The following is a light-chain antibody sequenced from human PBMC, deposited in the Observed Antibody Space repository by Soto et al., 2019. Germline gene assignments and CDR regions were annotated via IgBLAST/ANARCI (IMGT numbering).Light chain of an antibody. V-gene: IGKV3-20*01. J-gene: IGKJ1*01. CDR2: GAS. CDR1: QSVTSNY. Sequence: EIVVTQSPGTLSLSPGERATLSCRASQSVTSNYLAWYQQKPGQAPRLVIYGASSSATGIPDRFTGSGSGTDFALTIARLEPEDFAVYYCHQYGSSPRTFGQGTKVEIK. CDR3: HQYGSSPRT.